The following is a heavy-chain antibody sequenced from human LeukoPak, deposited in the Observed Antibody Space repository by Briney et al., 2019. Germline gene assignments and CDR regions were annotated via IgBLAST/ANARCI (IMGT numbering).Heavy chain of an antibody. J-gene: IGHJ4*02. CDR1: GVSISSTSYY. CDR3: ARGNYDYVWGGIDY. CDR2: IYYSGST. Sequence: SETLSLACTVSGVSISSTSYYWGWIRQPPGKGLEWIASIYYSGSTYYNPSLKSRVTISVDTSKNQFSLKLSSVTAADTAVYYCARGNYDYVWGGIDYWGQGTLVTVSS. V-gene: IGHV4-39*01. D-gene: IGHD3-16*01.